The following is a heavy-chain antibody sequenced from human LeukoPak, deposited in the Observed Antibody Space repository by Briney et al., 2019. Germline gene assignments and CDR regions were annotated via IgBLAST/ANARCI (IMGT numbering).Heavy chain of an antibody. V-gene: IGHV4-59*01. CDR3: ARDRWFDC. Sequence: SETLSLTCTVSGDSFTTNYWSWIRQSPGKGLEWIGYIIYSGSTTYNPSLKSRVTISLDTSKNPFSLKLSSVTAADTAVYYCARDRWFDCWGQGTLVTVSS. CDR1: GDSFTTNY. CDR2: IIYSGST. J-gene: IGHJ5*01.